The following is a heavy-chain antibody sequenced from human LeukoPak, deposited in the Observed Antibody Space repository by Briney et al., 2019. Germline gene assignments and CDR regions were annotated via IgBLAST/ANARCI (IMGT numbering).Heavy chain of an antibody. CDR1: GGSFSGYY. J-gene: IGHJ4*02. CDR3: ARHSRGRGRGRYFDY. Sequence: PSETLSLTCAVYGGSFSGYYWSWIRQPPGKGLEWIGEINHSGSTNYNPSLKSRVTISVDTSKNQFSLKLSSVTAADTAVYYCARHSRGRGRGRYFDYWGQGTLVTVSS. CDR2: INHSGST. D-gene: IGHD3-16*01. V-gene: IGHV4-34*01.